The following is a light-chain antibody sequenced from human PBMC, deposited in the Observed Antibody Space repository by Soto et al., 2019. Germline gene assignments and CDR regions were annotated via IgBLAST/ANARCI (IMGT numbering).Light chain of an antibody. CDR1: TIDVDSSNY. CDR2: DVS. CDR3: CYYATTLYV. J-gene: IGLJ1*01. Sequence: QSVLTQPRSVSGSPGQSVTISCTGPTIDVDSSNYVSWYQQHPGKAPKLMIYDVSERPSGVPDRFSGSKSGSTASLTISGLQAEDEADYYCCYYATTLYVFGRGTQVXV. V-gene: IGLV2-11*01.